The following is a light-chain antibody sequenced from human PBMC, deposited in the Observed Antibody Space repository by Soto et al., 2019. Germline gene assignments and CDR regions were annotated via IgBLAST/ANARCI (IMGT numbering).Light chain of an antibody. CDR1: QSIGNNY. Sequence: IVLTQSPGTLSLSPGERATLSCRASQSIGNNYLAWSQQKPGQAPRLLIYGTSNRAAGIPDRFSGSGAGADFTLTISRLEPEDSAVYYCQQYASSPPTFGQGTKVEIK. CDR3: QQYASSPPT. J-gene: IGKJ1*01. V-gene: IGKV3-20*01. CDR2: GTS.